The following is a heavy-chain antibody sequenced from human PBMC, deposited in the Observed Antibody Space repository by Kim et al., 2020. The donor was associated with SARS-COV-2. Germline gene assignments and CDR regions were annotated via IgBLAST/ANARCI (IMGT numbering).Heavy chain of an antibody. D-gene: IGHD3-10*01. V-gene: IGHV3-53*01. J-gene: IGHJ6*01. CDR1: GFTVSSNY. CDR3: AKHLTLMFRGVISYYYYYG. Sequence: GGSLRLSCAASGFTVSSNYMSWVRQAPGKGLEWVSVIYSGGSTYYAYSVKGRFTISRDNSKNTLYLQMNSLRAEDTAVYYCAKHLTLMFRGVISYYYYYG. CDR2: IYSGGST.